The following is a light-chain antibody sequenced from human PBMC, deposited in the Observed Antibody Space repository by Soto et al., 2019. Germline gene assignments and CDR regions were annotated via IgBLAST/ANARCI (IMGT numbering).Light chain of an antibody. CDR3: SSYAGSTLF. CDR1: SSDVGGYNY. V-gene: IGLV2-8*01. CDR2: EVS. J-gene: IGLJ2*01. Sequence: QSALTQPPSASGSPGQSVTISCTGTSSDVGGYNYVSWYQQHPGKAPKLMIYEVSKRPSGVPDRFSGSKSGNTASLTVSGLQAEDEADYYCSSYAGSTLFFGGGTQLTVL.